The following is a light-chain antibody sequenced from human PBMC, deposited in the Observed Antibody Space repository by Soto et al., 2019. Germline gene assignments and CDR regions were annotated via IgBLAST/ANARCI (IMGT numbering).Light chain of an antibody. Sequence: QSVLTQPASVSGSPGQSITISCSGTSSDIGTYDHVAWFQQFPGKTPKLVIYSVSDRPSGVSYRFSGSKSGNTASLTISGLQADDEADYYCISYTVSRSYVFGNGTRSPS. CDR1: SSDIGTYDH. J-gene: IGLJ1*01. CDR2: SVS. CDR3: ISYTVSRSYV. V-gene: IGLV2-14*01.